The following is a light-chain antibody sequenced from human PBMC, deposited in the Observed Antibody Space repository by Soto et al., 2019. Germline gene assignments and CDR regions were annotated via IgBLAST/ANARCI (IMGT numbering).Light chain of an antibody. CDR2: GAS. CDR1: QSVTNSY. CDR3: QEYGATPGT. V-gene: IGKV3-20*01. Sequence: EIVLTQSPDTLSLSPGERVTLSCRASQSVTNSYLAWYQQKPGQGPRLLIHGASSRATGTPDRCSGSGSGTDFTLNISRLEPEDFAVYYCQEYGATPGTFGQGTKLDIK. J-gene: IGKJ1*01.